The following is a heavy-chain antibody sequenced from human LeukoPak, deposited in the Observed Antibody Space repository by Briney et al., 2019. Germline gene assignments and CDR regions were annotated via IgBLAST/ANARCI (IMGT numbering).Heavy chain of an antibody. CDR3: AREPYSGSYYLWFDP. V-gene: IGHV4-4*02. D-gene: IGHD1-26*01. Sequence: PSETLSLTCAVSGGSISSSNWWSWVRQPPGKGLEWIGYIYYSGSTTYNPSLQSRVTISVDTSKNQFSLRLSSVTAADTAVYYCAREPYSGSYYLWFDPWGQGTLVTVSS. J-gene: IGHJ5*02. CDR1: GGSISSSNW. CDR2: IYYSGST.